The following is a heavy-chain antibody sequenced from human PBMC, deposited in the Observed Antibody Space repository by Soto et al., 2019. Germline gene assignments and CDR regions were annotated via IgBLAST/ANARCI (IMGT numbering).Heavy chain of an antibody. CDR1: GFTFSNAW. CDR2: IKSDAYGGAI. CDR3: TKTKGHLKPPTITF. D-gene: IGHD2-8*01. J-gene: IGHJ4*02. Sequence: EVQLVESGGGLVKPGGSLRLSCAGSGFTFSNAWMSWVRRAPGKGLEWVGRIKSDAYGGAIDYAAPVKGRFTISRDDSKNKLFLQMTNLRAKATAASSCTKTKGHLKPPTITFWGQGTPVIVSS. V-gene: IGHV3-15*01.